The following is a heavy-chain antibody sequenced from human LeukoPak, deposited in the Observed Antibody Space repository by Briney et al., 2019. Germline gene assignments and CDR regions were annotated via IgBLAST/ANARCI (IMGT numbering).Heavy chain of an antibody. V-gene: IGHV1-69*13. CDR1: GGTFSSYG. CDR3: ARTFGQIAFDI. D-gene: IGHD3-16*01. Sequence: EASVKVSCKASGGTFSSYGISWVRQAPGQGLEWMGGIIPIFGTANYAQKFQGRVTITADESTSTAYMELSSLRSEDTAVYYCARTFGQIAFDIWGQGTMVTVSS. CDR2: IIPIFGTA. J-gene: IGHJ3*02.